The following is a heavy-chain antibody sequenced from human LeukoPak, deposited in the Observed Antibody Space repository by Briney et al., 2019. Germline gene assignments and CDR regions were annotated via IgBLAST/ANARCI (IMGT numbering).Heavy chain of an antibody. CDR3: ARDPPALEDFDY. J-gene: IGHJ4*02. Sequence: GGSLRLSCVASGFTFSSYWMTWVRQAPGKGLEWVSYISGRGNTIKYADSVKGRFTISRDNGKNSLYLHMSSLRAEDTAVYYCARDPPALEDFDYWGQGTQVTVSS. CDR1: GFTFSSYW. CDR2: ISGRGNTI. V-gene: IGHV3-48*04.